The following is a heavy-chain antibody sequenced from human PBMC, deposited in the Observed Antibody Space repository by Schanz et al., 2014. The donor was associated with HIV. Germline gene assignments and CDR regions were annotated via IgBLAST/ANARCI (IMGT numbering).Heavy chain of an antibody. CDR1: GYTFTGYF. J-gene: IGHJ5*02. V-gene: IGHV1-2*02. CDR2: INPNSGGT. CDR3: ARDLSVDCTGINNCYTRKWFDP. Sequence: QVQLVQSGAEMKKPGASVKVSCKTSGYTFTGYFMHWVRQAPGQGLEWMGWINPNSGGTNYAQKFQGRVTMTRDTSISIAYREMRRLRSDDTAVYYCARDLSVDCTGINNCYTRKWFDPWGQGTLVTVSS. D-gene: IGHD2-2*02.